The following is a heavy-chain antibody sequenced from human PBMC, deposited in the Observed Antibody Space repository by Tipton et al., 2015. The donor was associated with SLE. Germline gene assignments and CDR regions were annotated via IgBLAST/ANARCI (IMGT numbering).Heavy chain of an antibody. CDR1: GFTFTSYG. Sequence: QSGAEVKKPGASVKVSCKASGFTFTSYGISWVRQAPGQGLEWMGWISAYNGNTDYAQKLQGRVTMTTDTSTSTAYMELRSLRSEDTAVYYCAIAAAGTLIFDYWDRGALVTVSS. V-gene: IGHV1-18*01. J-gene: IGHJ4*02. CDR2: ISAYNGNT. D-gene: IGHD6-19*01. CDR3: AIAAAGTLIFDY.